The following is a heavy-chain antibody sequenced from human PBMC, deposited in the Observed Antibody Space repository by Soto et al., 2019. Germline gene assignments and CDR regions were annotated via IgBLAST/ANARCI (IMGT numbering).Heavy chain of an antibody. CDR1: GFTFSSYA. CDR3: AREAVSTDYDILTGYYLDY. V-gene: IGHV3-30-3*01. J-gene: IGHJ4*02. CDR2: ISYDGSNK. D-gene: IGHD3-9*01. Sequence: GGSLRLSCAASGFTFSSYAMHWVRQAPGKGLEWVAVISYDGSNKYYADSVKGRFTISRDNSKSTLYLQMNSLRAEDTAVYYCAREAVSTDYDILTGYYLDYWGQGTLVTVSS.